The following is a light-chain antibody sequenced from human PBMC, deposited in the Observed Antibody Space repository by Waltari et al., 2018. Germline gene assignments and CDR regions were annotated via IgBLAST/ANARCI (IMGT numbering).Light chain of an antibody. Sequence: QSVLTQPPSASGPPGQRVPISCSGIRSTIGNTYVFWYQQLPGTAPKLLIYRNDQRPSGVPDRFSGSKSVTSASLAIGGLRSEDEADYHCAAWDNSLSGWVFGEGTKLTVL. CDR2: RND. V-gene: IGLV1-47*01. J-gene: IGLJ3*02. CDR3: AAWDNSLSGWV. CDR1: RSTIGNTY.